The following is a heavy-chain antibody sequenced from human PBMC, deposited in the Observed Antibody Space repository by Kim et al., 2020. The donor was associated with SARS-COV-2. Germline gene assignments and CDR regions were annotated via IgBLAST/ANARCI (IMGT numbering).Heavy chain of an antibody. CDR3: AREGSGIWWWAV. Sequence: GGSLRLSCAASGFSFSSYDMNWVRQAPGKGLEWVSDIRCGGSTKYYADSVKGRFTISRDNSKNTLYLQMNSLRDEDTAVYHCAREGSGIWWWAVGGQEIT. D-gene: IGHD2-21*01. CDR1: GFSFSSYD. J-gene: IGHJ6*01. CDR2: IRCGGSTK. V-gene: IGHV3-48*03.